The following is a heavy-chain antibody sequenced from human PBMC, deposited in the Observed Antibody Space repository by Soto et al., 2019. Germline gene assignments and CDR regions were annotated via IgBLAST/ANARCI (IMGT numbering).Heavy chain of an antibody. D-gene: IGHD2-2*01. V-gene: IGHV3-23*01. CDR3: SKDPYPVVVVPAANGMDV. CDR1: GLTFSRYA. CDR2: ISGSGGTR. Sequence: EVQLLESGGGLIQPGGSLRLSCAASGLTFSRYAMNWVRQAPGKGLEWVSVISGSGGTRYYADSVKGRFTISRDNSKGILYLQMNSMRADGTAVYYCSKDPYPVVVVPAANGMDVWGQGTTVTVSS. J-gene: IGHJ6*02.